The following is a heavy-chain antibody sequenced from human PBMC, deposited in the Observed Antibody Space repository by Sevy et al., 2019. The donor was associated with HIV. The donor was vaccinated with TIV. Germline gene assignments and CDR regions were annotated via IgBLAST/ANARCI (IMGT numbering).Heavy chain of an antibody. D-gene: IGHD2-15*01. CDR3: ARQKKGAYCSGGSCYSNNYYYMDV. Sequence: GGSLRLSCAASEFTFSSYDMHWVRQATGKGLEWVSAIGTAGDPYYPGSVKGRFTISREKAKNSLYLQMNSLRAGDTAVYYCARQKKGAYCSGGSCYSNNYYYMDVWGKGTTVTVSS. V-gene: IGHV3-13*05. CDR2: IGTAGDP. CDR1: EFTFSSYD. J-gene: IGHJ6*03.